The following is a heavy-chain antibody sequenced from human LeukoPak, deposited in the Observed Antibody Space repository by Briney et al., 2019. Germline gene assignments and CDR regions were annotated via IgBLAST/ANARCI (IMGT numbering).Heavy chain of an antibody. CDR3: ARGKHMRRYCSGGSCYYFDY. V-gene: IGHV3-13*04. D-gene: IGHD2-15*01. J-gene: IGHJ4*02. CDR1: GFTFSNYE. Sequence: PGGSLRLSCVASGFTFSNYEMHWVRQGTGKGLEWVSGISTAGETYYPGSVKGRFTISRESATNSLYLQMNSLRAGDTAVYYCARGKHMRRYCSGGSCYYFDYWGQGTLVTVSS. CDR2: ISTAGET.